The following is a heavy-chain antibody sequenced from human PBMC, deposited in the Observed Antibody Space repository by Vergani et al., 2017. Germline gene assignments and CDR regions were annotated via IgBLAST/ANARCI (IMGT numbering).Heavy chain of an antibody. CDR1: GFTFSSYS. Sequence: EVQLVESGGGLVKPGGSLRLSCAASGFTFSSYSMNWVRQAPGKGLEWVSSISSSSSYIYYADSVKGRFTISRDNAKNSLYLQMNSLRAEDTAVYYCASFDMASYYFDYWGQGTLVTVSS. CDR3: ASFDMASYYFDY. V-gene: IGHV3-21*01. CDR2: ISSSSSYI. D-gene: IGHD3-16*01. J-gene: IGHJ4*02.